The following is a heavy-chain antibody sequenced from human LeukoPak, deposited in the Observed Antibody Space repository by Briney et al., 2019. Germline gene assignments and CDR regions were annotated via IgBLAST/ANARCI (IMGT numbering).Heavy chain of an antibody. J-gene: IGHJ5*02. D-gene: IGHD5-24*01. V-gene: IGHV1-69*17. CDR2: IIPIFGIA. Sequence: GASVKVSCKASGGTFTIYAISWVRQAPGQGLEWMGRIIPIFGIANYAQKFQGRVTITADKSTSTAYMELSSLRSEDTAVYYCARAGEMNWFDPWGQGTLVTVSS. CDR1: GGTFTIYA. CDR3: ARAGEMNWFDP.